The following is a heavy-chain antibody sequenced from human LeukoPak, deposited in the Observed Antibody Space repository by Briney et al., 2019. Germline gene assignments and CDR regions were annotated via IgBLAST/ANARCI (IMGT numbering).Heavy chain of an antibody. Sequence: ASVKVSCKASGYTFTSYGISWVRQAPGQGLEWMGWISAYNGNTNYAQKLQGRVTMTTDTSTSTAYMELRSLRSDATAVYYCARSPYYDSSGYSVGFDYWGQGTLVTVSS. CDR1: GYTFTSYG. J-gene: IGHJ4*02. CDR3: ARSPYYDSSGYSVGFDY. V-gene: IGHV1-18*01. CDR2: ISAYNGNT. D-gene: IGHD3-22*01.